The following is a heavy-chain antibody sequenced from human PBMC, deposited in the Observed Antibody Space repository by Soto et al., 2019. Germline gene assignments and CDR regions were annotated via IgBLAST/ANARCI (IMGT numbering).Heavy chain of an antibody. CDR2: LYYGGST. V-gene: IGHV4-59*02. Sequence: SETLSLTCTVSGGSVSSFFWSWIRQPPGRGLEWIGYLYYGGSTHYSPSLKSRVTISVDTSQNQFSLNLMSVTAADTAIYYCARVRHGWTFFDYWSQGTLVT. J-gene: IGHJ4*02. D-gene: IGHD6-19*01. CDR1: GGSVSSFF. CDR3: ARVRHGWTFFDY.